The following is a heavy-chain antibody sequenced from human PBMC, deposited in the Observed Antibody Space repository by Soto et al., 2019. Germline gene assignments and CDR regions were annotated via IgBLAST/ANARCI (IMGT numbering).Heavy chain of an antibody. CDR2: ISSSSSTI. V-gene: IGHV3-48*01. CDR1: GFTFSSYS. Sequence: EVQLVESGGGLVQPGGSLRLSCAASGFTFSSYSMNWVRQAPGKGLEWVSYISSSSSTIYSADSVKGRFTISRDKAKNSLYLQRNSLRAEDTAVYYCAPHSGYYDYWGQGTLVTVSS. J-gene: IGHJ4*02. CDR3: APHSGYYDY. D-gene: IGHD3-22*01.